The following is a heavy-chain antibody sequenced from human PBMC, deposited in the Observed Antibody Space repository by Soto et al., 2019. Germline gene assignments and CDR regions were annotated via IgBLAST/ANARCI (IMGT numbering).Heavy chain of an antibody. CDR2: IDPSDSYT. Sequence: GESLKISCKGSGYSFTSYWISWVRQMPGKGLEWMGRIDPSDSYTNYSPSFQGHVTISADKSISTAYLQWSSLKASDTAMYYCARLRQRWLQFLDYYYYGMDVWGQGTTVTVSS. V-gene: IGHV5-10-1*01. CDR1: GYSFTSYW. D-gene: IGHD5-12*01. J-gene: IGHJ6*02. CDR3: ARLRQRWLQFLDYYYYGMDV.